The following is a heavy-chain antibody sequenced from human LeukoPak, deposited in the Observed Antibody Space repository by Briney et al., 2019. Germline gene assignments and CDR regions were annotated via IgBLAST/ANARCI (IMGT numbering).Heavy chain of an antibody. V-gene: IGHV5-51*01. CDR1: GSSFTNYW. J-gene: IGHJ4*02. CDR3: ARGADTAMLPPFDY. D-gene: IGHD5-18*01. CDR2: IYPGDSDT. Sequence: GESLKISCKNSGSSFTNYWIGWVRQMPGKGLEWMGIIYPGDSDTRYSPSFQGQVTISADKSISTAYLQWSSLKASDTAIYYCARGADTAMLPPFDYWGQGTLVTVSS.